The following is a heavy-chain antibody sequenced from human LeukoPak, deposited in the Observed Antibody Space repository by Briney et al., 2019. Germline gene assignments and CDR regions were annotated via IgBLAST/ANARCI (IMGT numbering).Heavy chain of an antibody. CDR2: INPNSGGT. CDR3: ARAYTGCSGGSCYSSEFDP. CDR1: GYTFTGYY. V-gene: IGHV1-2*02. J-gene: IGHJ5*02. Sequence: ASVKVSCKASGYTFTGYYMHWVPQAPGQGLEWMGWINPNSGGTNYAQKFQGRVTMTRDTSISTAYMELSRLRSDDTAVYYCARAYTGCSGGSCYSSEFDPWGQGTLVTVSS. D-gene: IGHD2-15*01.